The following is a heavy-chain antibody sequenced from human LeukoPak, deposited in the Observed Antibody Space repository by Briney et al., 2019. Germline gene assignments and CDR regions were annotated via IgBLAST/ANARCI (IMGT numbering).Heavy chain of an antibody. J-gene: IGHJ3*02. CDR2: IKQDGSEK. V-gene: IGHV3-7*01. Sequence: GGYLRLSCAASGFTFSSYWMSWVRQAPGKGLEWVANIKQDGSEKYYVDSVKGRFTISRDNAKNSLYLQMNSLRAEDTAVYYCARGGVNTFWSGYYGDAFDIWGQGTMVTVSS. D-gene: IGHD3-3*01. CDR1: GFTFSSYW. CDR3: ARGGVNTFWSGYYGDAFDI.